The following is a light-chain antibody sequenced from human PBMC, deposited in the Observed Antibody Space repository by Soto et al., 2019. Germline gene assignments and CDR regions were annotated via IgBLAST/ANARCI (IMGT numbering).Light chain of an antibody. CDR1: QSISSY. J-gene: IGKJ1*01. V-gene: IGKV1-39*01. CDR3: QQYNSYSRT. Sequence: DIQMTQSPSSLSASVGDRVTMAFRASQSISSYLNWYQQKPGKAPHLLIFAASSLQSGVPSRFSGSGSGTEFTLTISSLQPDDFATYYCQQYNSYSRTFGQGTKVDIK. CDR2: AAS.